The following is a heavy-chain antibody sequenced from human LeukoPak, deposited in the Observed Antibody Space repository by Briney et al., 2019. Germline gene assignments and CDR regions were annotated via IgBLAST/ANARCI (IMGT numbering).Heavy chain of an antibody. V-gene: IGHV3-7*01. CDR3: ARSNKYYDFWSGYGAFDI. CDR1: GFTFTSYW. Sequence: GGSLRLSCAASGFTFTSYWMSWVRQAPGKGLEWVANIKQDGSERDYMDSMKGRFTISRGNAKNSLYLQINSLRAEDTAVYYCARSNKYYDFWSGYGAFDIWGQGTMVTVSS. CDR2: IKQDGSER. J-gene: IGHJ3*02. D-gene: IGHD3-3*01.